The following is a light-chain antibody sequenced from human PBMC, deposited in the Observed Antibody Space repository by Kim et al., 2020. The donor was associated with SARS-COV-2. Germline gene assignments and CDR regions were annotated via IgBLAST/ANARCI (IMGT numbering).Light chain of an antibody. CDR2: GAS. CDR1: RHLSSNY. J-gene: IGKJ5*01. V-gene: IGKV3-20*01. Sequence: SPPDRPALSCMSSRHLSSNYLAWYQQKPGQAPRLLIYGASTRATGIPDRFSGSGSGTDFTLTISSLQPEDFAVYYCQQYDNSPITFGQGTRLEIK. CDR3: QQYDNSPIT.